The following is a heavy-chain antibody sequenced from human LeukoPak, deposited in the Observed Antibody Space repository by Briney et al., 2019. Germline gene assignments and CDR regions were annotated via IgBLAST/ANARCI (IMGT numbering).Heavy chain of an antibody. D-gene: IGHD3-3*01. CDR1: GFTFDDYA. Sequence: PGRSLRLSCAASGFTFDDYAMHWVRQAPGKGLEWVSGISWNSGSIGYADSVKGRFTISRDNAKNSLYLQMNSLRAEDMALYYCASSVRDFWSGYSFDYWGQGTLVTVSS. J-gene: IGHJ4*02. V-gene: IGHV3-9*03. CDR2: ISWNSGSI. CDR3: ASSVRDFWSGYSFDY.